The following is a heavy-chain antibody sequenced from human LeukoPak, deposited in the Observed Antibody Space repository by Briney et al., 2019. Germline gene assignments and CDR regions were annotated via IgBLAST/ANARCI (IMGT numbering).Heavy chain of an antibody. CDR1: GYTFTSYD. J-gene: IGHJ6*03. CDR3: ARGKWLRSYYYHYYYMDV. Sequence: ASVKVSCKASGYTFTSYDINWVRQATEQGLEWMGWMNPNSGNTGYAQKFQGRVTMTRNTSISTAYMELSSLRSEDTAVYYCARGKWLRSYYYHYYYMDVWGKGTTVTVSS. CDR2: MNPNSGNT. D-gene: IGHD5-12*01. V-gene: IGHV1-8*01.